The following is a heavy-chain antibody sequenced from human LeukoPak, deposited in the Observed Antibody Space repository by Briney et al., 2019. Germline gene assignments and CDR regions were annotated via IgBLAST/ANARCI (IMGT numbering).Heavy chain of an antibody. Sequence: GGSLRLSCTASGFTFGDYAMSWFRQAPGKGLEWVANIKQDGSEKYYVDSVKGRFTISRDNAKNSLYLQMNSLRAEDTAVYYCARDSPEVRAGTFDYWGQGTLVTVSS. CDR1: GFTFGDYA. J-gene: IGHJ4*02. CDR3: ARDSPEVRAGTFDY. V-gene: IGHV3-7*01. CDR2: IKQDGSEK. D-gene: IGHD6-19*01.